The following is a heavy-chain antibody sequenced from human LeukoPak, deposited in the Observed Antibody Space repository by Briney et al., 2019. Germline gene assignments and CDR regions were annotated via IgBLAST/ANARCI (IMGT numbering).Heavy chain of an antibody. D-gene: IGHD3-10*01. V-gene: IGHV3-23*01. CDR2: ISGSGGST. J-gene: IGHJ4*02. CDR1: GFTFSGYG. CDR3: ARDVGRQGYYGSGSYSDY. Sequence: PGGTLRLSCAASGFTFSGYGMSWVRQAPGKGLEWVSAISGSGGSTYYADSVKGRFTISRDNSKNTLYLQMNSLRAEDTAVYYCARDVGRQGYYGSGSYSDYWGQGTLVTVSS.